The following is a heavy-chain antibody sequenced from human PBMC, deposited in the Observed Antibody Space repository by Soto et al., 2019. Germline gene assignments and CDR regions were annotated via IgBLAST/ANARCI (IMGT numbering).Heavy chain of an antibody. CDR3: ASSSGWLFFQH. CDR1: GGSISSYY. CDR2: IYYSGST. Sequence: SETLSLTCTVSGGSISSYYWSWIRQPPGKGLEWIGYIYYSGSTNYNPSLKSQVTISVDTSKNQFSLKLSSVTAADTAVYYCASSSGWLFFQHWGQGTPVTVSS. V-gene: IGHV4-59*01. J-gene: IGHJ1*01. D-gene: IGHD6-19*01.